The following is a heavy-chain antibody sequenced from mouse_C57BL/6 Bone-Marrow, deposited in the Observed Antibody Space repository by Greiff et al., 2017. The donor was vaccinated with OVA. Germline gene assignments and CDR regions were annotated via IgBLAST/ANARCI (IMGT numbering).Heavy chain of an antibody. Sequence: QVQLKQPGAELVKPGASVKLSCKASGYTFTSYWMQWVKQRPGQGLEWIGEIDPSDSYTNYNQKFKGKATLTVDTSSSTAYMQLSSLTSEDSAVYYCAREGAKYYFDYWGQGTTLTVSS. J-gene: IGHJ2*01. CDR3: AREGAKYYFDY. D-gene: IGHD3-1*01. CDR1: GYTFTSYW. V-gene: IGHV1-50*01. CDR2: IDPSDSYT.